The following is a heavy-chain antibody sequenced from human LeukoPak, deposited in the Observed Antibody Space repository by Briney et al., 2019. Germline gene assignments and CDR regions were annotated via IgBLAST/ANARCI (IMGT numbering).Heavy chain of an antibody. CDR3: ARAMSGDVTDY. D-gene: IGHD1-26*01. CDR2: ISANSGST. Sequence: ASVKVSCKASGYNFIGYYIYWMRQAPGQRLEYMGWISANSGSTNYAENFQGRVSMTRDTSISTVYMELRRLRFDDTAVYYCARAMSGDVTDYWSQGTLVTVSS. V-gene: IGHV1-2*02. J-gene: IGHJ4*02. CDR1: GYNFIGYY.